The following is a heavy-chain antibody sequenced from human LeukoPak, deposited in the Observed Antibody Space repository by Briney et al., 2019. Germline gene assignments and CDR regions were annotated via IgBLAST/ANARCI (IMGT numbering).Heavy chain of an antibody. CDR3: ARDVTYYSSSYYFDY. CDR2: ISNYNGNT. V-gene: IGHV1-18*01. J-gene: IGHJ4*02. D-gene: IGHD6-6*01. Sequence: ASVKVSCKASGYSFFLYGISWVRQAPGQGPEWMGWISNYNGNTKSAQKFQGRVTMTTDTSTSTAYMELRSLRSDDTAVYYCARDVTYYSSSYYFDYWGQGTLVTVSS. CDR1: GYSFFLYG.